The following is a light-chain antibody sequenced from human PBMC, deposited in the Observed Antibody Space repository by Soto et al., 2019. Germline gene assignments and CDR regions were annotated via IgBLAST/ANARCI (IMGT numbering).Light chain of an antibody. CDR2: EAS. J-gene: IGKJ4*01. CDR1: QTVSTY. V-gene: IGKV3-11*01. Sequence: EIVLTQSPATLSLSPGERAILSCRASQTVSTYLAWYQQKPGQAPRLLIYEASNRATGIPARFSGSGSGTEFTLTISSLDPEDFAVYYCQQRSSWPLTFGGGTTVEI. CDR3: QQRSSWPLT.